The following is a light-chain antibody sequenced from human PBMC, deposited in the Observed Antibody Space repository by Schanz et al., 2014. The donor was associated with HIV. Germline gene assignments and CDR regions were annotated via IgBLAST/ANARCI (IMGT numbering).Light chain of an antibody. J-gene: IGLJ2*01. CDR3: TSYAGSNNVV. CDR2: EVR. Sequence: QSALTQPASVSGSPGQSITISCTGTSSDIGNYNLVSWFQHHPGEAPKIMIFEVRKRPSGVSNRFSGSKSGNTASLTVSGLQADDEADYYCTSYAGSNNVVFGGGTKLTVL. V-gene: IGLV2-14*02. CDR1: SSDIGNYNL.